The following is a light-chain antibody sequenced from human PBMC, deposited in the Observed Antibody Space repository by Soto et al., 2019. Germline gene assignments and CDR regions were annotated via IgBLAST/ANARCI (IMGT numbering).Light chain of an antibody. CDR3: SSYTSDTTVV. V-gene: IGLV2-14*03. CDR1: TNDVGAYDF. J-gene: IGLJ2*01. Sequence: QSALTQPASVSGSPGQSITISCTGTTNDVGAYDFVSWYQQHPGKVPKLMIYDVTDRPSGVSNRFSGSKSGNTASLTISGLQADDEADYYCSSYTSDTTVVFGGGTKLTVL. CDR2: DVT.